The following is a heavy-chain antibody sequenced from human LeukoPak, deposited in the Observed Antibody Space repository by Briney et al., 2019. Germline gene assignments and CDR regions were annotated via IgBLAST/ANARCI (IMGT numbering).Heavy chain of an antibody. Sequence: ASVKVSCKASGYTFIGYHMHWVRQAPGQGLEWMAWINPNSGATDYAQKFQGRVTMTRDTSTSTAYMELSRLKSDDTAVYYCARLNGNHFDYCGQGALVTVSS. V-gene: IGHV1-2*02. CDR2: INPNSGAT. CDR3: ARLNGNHFDY. D-gene: IGHD1-14*01. CDR1: GYTFIGYH. J-gene: IGHJ4*02.